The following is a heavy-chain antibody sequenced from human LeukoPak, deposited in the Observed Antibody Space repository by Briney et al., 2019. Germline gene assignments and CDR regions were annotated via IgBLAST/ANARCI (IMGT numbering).Heavy chain of an antibody. CDR2: ISISSSYI. V-gene: IGHV3-21*01. Sequence: GGSLRLSCAASGFTFSSYTMNWVRQAPGKGLEWVSSISISSSYIYYADSVKGRFTISRDNAKNSLYLQMNSLRAEETAVYYCAREDRGEIVVVPAARNFDYWGQGTLVTVSS. CDR1: GFTFSSYT. J-gene: IGHJ4*02. CDR3: AREDRGEIVVVPAARNFDY. D-gene: IGHD2-2*01.